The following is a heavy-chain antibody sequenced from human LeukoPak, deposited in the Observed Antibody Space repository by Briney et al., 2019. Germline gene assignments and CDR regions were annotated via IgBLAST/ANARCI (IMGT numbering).Heavy chain of an antibody. CDR3: ARGSALLALSFDY. CDR2: IYSGGAT. V-gene: IGHV3-53*01. J-gene: IGHJ4*02. CDR1: GFDVGRNY. Sequence: GGSLRLSCAASGFDVGRNYMTWVRQAPGKGLEWVSFIYSGGATYYADSVRGRFTISRDSSKNTLYLQMNSLRVEDTAVYYCARGSALLALSFDYWGQGTLVTVSS. D-gene: IGHD2-15*01.